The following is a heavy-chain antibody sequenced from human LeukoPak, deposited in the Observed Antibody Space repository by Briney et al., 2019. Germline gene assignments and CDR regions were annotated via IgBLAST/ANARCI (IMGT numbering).Heavy chain of an antibody. D-gene: IGHD3-22*01. Sequence: PGGSLRLSCAASGFTFSSYSMNWVRQAPGKGLEWVSSISSSSSYIYYADSVKGRFTISRDNAKNSLYLQMNSLRAEDTAVYYCARALYYYDSSGYYDAFDIWGQGTMVTVSS. CDR2: ISSSSSYI. CDR1: GFTFSSYS. CDR3: ARALYYYDSSGYYDAFDI. J-gene: IGHJ3*02. V-gene: IGHV3-21*01.